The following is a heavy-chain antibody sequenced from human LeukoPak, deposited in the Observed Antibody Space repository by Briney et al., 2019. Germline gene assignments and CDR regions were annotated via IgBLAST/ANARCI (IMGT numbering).Heavy chain of an antibody. CDR1: GGSISSHY. CDR2: IYYSGNT. CDR3: ARGGGYSSGWGNWFDP. J-gene: IGHJ5*02. D-gene: IGHD6-19*01. V-gene: IGHV4-59*08. Sequence: SETLSLTCTVSGGSISSHYWSWIRQPPGKGLEWIGYIYYSGNTNYNPSLKSRVTISVDTSKNQFSLKLSSVTAADTAVYYCARGGGYSSGWGNWFDPWGQGTLVTVSS.